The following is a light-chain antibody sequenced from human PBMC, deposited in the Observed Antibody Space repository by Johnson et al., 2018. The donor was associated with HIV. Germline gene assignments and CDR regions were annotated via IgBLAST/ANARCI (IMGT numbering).Light chain of an antibody. J-gene: IGLJ1*01. Sequence: QSVLTQPPSVSAAPGQRVTISCSGSSSNIGNDSVSWYQQLPGTAPKLLIYDNYKRPSGIPDRFSASKSGTSATLGITGLQTENEADYYCGTWDSSLSAYVFGIGTKVTVL. CDR3: GTWDSSLSAYV. CDR1: SSNIGNDS. CDR2: DNY. V-gene: IGLV1-51*01.